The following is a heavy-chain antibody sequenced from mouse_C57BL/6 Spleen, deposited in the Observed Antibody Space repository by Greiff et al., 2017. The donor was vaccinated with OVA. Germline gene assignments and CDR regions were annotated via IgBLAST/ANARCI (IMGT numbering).Heavy chain of an antibody. CDR2: INYDGSST. CDR3: ARDRDSYDHAMDY. D-gene: IGHD2-3*01. Sequence: EVKLMESEGGLVQPGSSMKLSCTASGFTFSDYYMAWVRQVPEKGLEWVANINYDGSSTYYLDSLKSRFIISRDNAKNILYLQMSSLKSEDTATYYCARDRDSYDHAMDYWGQGTSVTVSS. V-gene: IGHV5-16*01. J-gene: IGHJ4*01. CDR1: GFTFSDYY.